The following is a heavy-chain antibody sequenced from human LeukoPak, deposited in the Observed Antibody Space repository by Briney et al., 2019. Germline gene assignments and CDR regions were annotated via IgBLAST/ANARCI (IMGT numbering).Heavy chain of an antibody. J-gene: IGHJ3*02. Sequence: GGSLRLSCAASGFTFSNHDMSWVRQAPRKGLEWVSTISGSGGNTYYADSVKGRFTISRDNSKNTLYLQMNSLRAEDTAVYYCAKSQGYSYGCYPHDAFDIWGQGTMVTVSS. CDR3: AKSQGYSYGCYPHDAFDI. CDR1: GFTFSNHD. CDR2: ISGSGGNT. D-gene: IGHD5-18*01. V-gene: IGHV3-23*01.